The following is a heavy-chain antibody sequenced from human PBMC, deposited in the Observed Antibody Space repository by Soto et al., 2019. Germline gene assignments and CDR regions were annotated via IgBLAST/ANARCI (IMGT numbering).Heavy chain of an antibody. Sequence: QITLTESGPTLVTPTRPLTLTCSFSGFSLTTSGVAVGWFRQPPGKAPEWLALFYWNDDKRYSPSLRSRLTVTGDSSKNQVVLTLANVDPVDSGTYYCAHRPTSTDDFYFDYWGQGTLVTVSS. CDR1: GFSLTTSGVA. CDR2: FYWNDDK. CDR3: AHRPTSTDDFYFDY. V-gene: IGHV2-5*01. J-gene: IGHJ4*02. D-gene: IGHD2-21*02.